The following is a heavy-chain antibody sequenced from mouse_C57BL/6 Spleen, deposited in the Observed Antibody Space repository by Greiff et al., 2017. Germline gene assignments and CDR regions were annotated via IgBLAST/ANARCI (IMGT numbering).Heavy chain of an antibody. CDR1: GFTFSDYY. V-gene: IGHV5-16*01. CDR3: ARDGDGGGYYAMGY. D-gene: IGHD2-13*01. J-gene: IGHJ4*01. Sequence: EVKLVESEGGLVQPGSSMKLSCTASGFTFSDYYMAWVRQVPEKGLEWVANINYDGSSTYYLDSLKSRFIISRDNAKNILYLQMSSLKSEDTATYYCARDGDGGGYYAMGYWGQGTSVTVSS. CDR2: INYDGSST.